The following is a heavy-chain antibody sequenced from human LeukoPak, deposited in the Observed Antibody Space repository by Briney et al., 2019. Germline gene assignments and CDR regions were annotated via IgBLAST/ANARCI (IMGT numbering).Heavy chain of an antibody. CDR3: ARNSRGWLTLGAFDI. D-gene: IGHD6-19*01. V-gene: IGHV4-39*01. CDR2: IHYSGST. J-gene: IGHJ3*02. Sequence: SQTLSLTCTVSGGSISSSSYYWGWIRQPPGKGLEWIGSIHYSGSTYYNPSLKSRVTISVDTSKNQFSLKLSSVTAADTTVYYCARNSRGWLTLGAFDIWGQGTMVTVSS. CDR1: GGSISSSSYY.